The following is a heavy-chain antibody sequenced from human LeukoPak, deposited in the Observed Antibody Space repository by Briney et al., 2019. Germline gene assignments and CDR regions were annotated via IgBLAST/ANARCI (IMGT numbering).Heavy chain of an antibody. Sequence: SETLSLTCAVCGGSFSGYYWSWIRQPPGKGLEWIGEINHSGSTNYNPSLKSRVTISVDTSKNQFSLKLSSVTAADTAVYYCARDQGDSSGYYYGGVDYWGQGTLVTVSS. CDR1: GGSFSGYY. J-gene: IGHJ4*02. CDR2: INHSGST. CDR3: ARDQGDSSGYYYGGVDY. V-gene: IGHV4-34*01. D-gene: IGHD3-22*01.